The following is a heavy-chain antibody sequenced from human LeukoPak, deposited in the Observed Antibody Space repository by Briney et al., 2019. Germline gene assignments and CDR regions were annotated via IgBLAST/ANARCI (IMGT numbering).Heavy chain of an antibody. CDR1: GGSISSSSYF. CDR2: VFYLGNT. Sequence: SETLSLTCTVSGGSISSSSYFWAWIRQPPGRGLECIGNVFYLGNTYYNPSLKSRVTISVATSKNQFSLKLNSVTASDTAVYFCARYQDYYDSSGSRSYFFDYRGQGTLVAVSS. D-gene: IGHD3-22*01. CDR3: ARYQDYYDSSGSRSYFFDY. V-gene: IGHV4-39*01. J-gene: IGHJ4*02.